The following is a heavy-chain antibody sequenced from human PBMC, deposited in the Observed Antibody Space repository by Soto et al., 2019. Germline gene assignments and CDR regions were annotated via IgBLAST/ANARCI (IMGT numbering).Heavy chain of an antibody. Sequence: GGSLRLSCAASGFTFSSYGMHWVRQAPGKGLEWVAVISYDGSNKYYADYVKGRFTISRDNSKNTLYLQMNSLRAEDTAEYYCAKGAPAASLVVVVAASYGMDVWGQGTTVTVSS. V-gene: IGHV3-30*18. D-gene: IGHD2-15*01. J-gene: IGHJ6*02. CDR1: GFTFSSYG. CDR2: ISYDGSNK. CDR3: AKGAPAASLVVVVAASYGMDV.